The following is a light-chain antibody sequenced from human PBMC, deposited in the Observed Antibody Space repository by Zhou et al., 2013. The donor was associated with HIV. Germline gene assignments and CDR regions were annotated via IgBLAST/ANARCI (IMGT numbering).Light chain of an antibody. J-gene: IGLJ2*01. CDR3: SSYGRSSTLVV. CDR1: NSNIGGNT. Sequence: QSVLTQPPSASGTPGQRITISCSGGNSNIGGNTVNWYQQLPGSAPKLLIYRNNQRPSGVPDRFSGSKSGNTASLTISGLQAEDEADYYCSSYGRSSTLVVFGGGTKLTVL. V-gene: IGLV1-44*01. CDR2: RNN.